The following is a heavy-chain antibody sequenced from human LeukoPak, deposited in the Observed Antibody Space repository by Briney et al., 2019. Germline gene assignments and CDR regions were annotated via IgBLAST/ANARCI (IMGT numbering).Heavy chain of an antibody. D-gene: IGHD1-26*01. Sequence: GGSLRLSCAASGFTFSTYAMSWVRQAPGKGLEWVSAISGSGGSTYYADSVKGRFTISRDNSKNTLYLQMNSLRAEDTAVYYCAKEMGRSMGDYYYYMDVWGKGTTVTISS. J-gene: IGHJ6*03. CDR1: GFTFSTYA. CDR3: AKEMGRSMGDYYYYMDV. V-gene: IGHV3-23*01. CDR2: ISGSGGST.